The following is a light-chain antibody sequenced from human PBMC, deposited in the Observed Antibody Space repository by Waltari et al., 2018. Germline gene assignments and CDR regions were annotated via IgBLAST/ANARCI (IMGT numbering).Light chain of an antibody. J-gene: IGKJ2*01. CDR2: AAS. CDR1: QSISSY. CDR3: QQSYSTPPYT. Sequence: DIQMTQSPSSLSASVGDRVTITCRASQSISSYLNWYQQKPGKAPNLLIYAASHLQSGVPSRFSGSGSATDFTLTSSSLQPEDFATYYCQQSYSTPPYTFGQGTSLAIK. V-gene: IGKV1-39*01.